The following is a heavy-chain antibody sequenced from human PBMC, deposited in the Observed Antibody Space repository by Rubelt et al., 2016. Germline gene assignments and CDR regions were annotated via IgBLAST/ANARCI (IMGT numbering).Heavy chain of an antibody. CDR2: ISAYTGNT. CDR1: GYTFTSYG. CDR3: ARDEPYSSSWYDY. D-gene: IGHD6-13*01. V-gene: IGHV1-18*01. J-gene: IGHJ4*02. Sequence: QVQLVQSGTEVKKPGASVKVSCKASGYTFTSYGISWVRQAPGQGLEWMGWISAYTGNTNYAQKLQGRVTRTTDTSTSTAYMELGSLRSDDTAVHYCARDEPYSSSWYDYWGQGTLVTVSS.